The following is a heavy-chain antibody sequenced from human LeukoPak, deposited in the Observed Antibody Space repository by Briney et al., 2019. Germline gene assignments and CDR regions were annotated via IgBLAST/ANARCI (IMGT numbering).Heavy chain of an antibody. V-gene: IGHV4-39*02. D-gene: IGHD3-10*01. CDR2: INYGGTT. Sequence: SETLSLTCAVSGGSISSSNYYWSWIRQPPGRELEWIASINYGGTTYYKPSLESRVTISVDTSRNHFSLRLSSVTAADTAVYLCARYVVSGSGRYYFDYWGQGSLVTVSS. J-gene: IGHJ4*02. CDR1: GGSISSSNYY. CDR3: ARYVVSGSGRYYFDY.